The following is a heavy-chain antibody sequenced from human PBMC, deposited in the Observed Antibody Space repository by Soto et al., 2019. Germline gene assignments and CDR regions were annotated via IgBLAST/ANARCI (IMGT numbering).Heavy chain of an antibody. CDR3: AKWGSSGWLEFDY. Sequence: GGSLRLSCAASGFTFSSYGMHWVRQAPGKGLEWVAVISYDGSNKYYADSVKGRFTISRDNSKNTLYLQMNSLRAEDTAVYYCAKWGSSGWLEFDYWGQGTLVTVSS. J-gene: IGHJ4*02. CDR1: GFTFSSYG. CDR2: ISYDGSNK. V-gene: IGHV3-30*18. D-gene: IGHD6-19*01.